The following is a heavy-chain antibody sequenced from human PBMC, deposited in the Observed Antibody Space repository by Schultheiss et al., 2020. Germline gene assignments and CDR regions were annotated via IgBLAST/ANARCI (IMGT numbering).Heavy chain of an antibody. CDR2: INAGNGNT. Sequence: ASVKVSCKASGYTFTSYAMHWVRQAPGQRLEWMGWINAGNGNTKYSQKFQGRVTITRDTSASTAYMELSSLRSEDTAVYYCARGYPGDDYYYYGMDVWGQGTTVTGSS. D-gene: IGHD1-14*01. J-gene: IGHJ6*02. V-gene: IGHV1-3*01. CDR3: ARGYPGDDYYYYGMDV. CDR1: GYTFTSYA.